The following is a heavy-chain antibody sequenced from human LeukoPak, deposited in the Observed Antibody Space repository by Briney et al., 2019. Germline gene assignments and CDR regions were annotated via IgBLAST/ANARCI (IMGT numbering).Heavy chain of an antibody. CDR1: GFTFSSYG. D-gene: IGHD2-2*02. V-gene: IGHV3-33*01. CDR3: ARDKVVPAAIDYYYGMDV. CDR2: IWYDGSNK. Sequence: GRSLRLSCAASGFTFSSYGMHWVRQAPGKGLEWVAVIWYDGSNKYYADSVKGRFTISRDNSKNTLYLQMNSLRAEDTAGYYCARDKVVPAAIDYYYGMDVWGKGTTVTVSS. J-gene: IGHJ6*04.